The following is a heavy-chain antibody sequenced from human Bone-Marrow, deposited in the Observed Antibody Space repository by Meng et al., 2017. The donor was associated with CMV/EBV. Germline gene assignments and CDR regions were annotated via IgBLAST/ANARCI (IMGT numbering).Heavy chain of an antibody. Sequence: GESLKISCAASGFIFSRHAIHWVRQAPGKGLEWVSYISSSGSTKHYADSVKGRFTISRDNAKKSLYLQMNSLRAEDTAVYYCARDSPARAWGQGTLVTVSS. J-gene: IGHJ4*02. D-gene: IGHD1-26*01. CDR1: GFIFSRHA. CDR2: ISSSGSTK. CDR3: ARDSPARA. V-gene: IGHV3-48*03.